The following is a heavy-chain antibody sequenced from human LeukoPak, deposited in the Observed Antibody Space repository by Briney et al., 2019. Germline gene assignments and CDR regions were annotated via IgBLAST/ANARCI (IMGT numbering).Heavy chain of an antibody. CDR3: ARGTTIFGVVILDT. D-gene: IGHD3-3*01. J-gene: IGHJ5*02. CDR1: GYTFSNFY. Sequence: ASVKVSCKASGYTFSNFYMHWVRQAPGQGLEWMGFIRPGGNNRTYAQKFQGRVAMTRDTSTSTVCMELNSLRSEDTAMYYCARGTTIFGVVILDTWGQGTLVTVSS. CDR2: IRPGGNNR. V-gene: IGHV1-46*01.